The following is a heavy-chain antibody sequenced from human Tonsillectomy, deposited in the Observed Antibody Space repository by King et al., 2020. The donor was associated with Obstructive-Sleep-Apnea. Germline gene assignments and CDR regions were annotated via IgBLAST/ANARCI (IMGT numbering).Heavy chain of an antibody. D-gene: IGHD6-13*01. V-gene: IGHV4-34*01. Sequence: VQLQQWGAGLLKPSETLFLTCAAFGGSFSDYYWSWIRQPPGQGLEWIGEINHSGSTNYNPSLKSRVTISVDTSKNQFSLKLNSVTAADTAVYYCARGSGAAAVNWFDPWGQGTLVTVSS. J-gene: IGHJ5*02. CDR1: GGSFSDYY. CDR2: INHSGST. CDR3: ARGSGAAAVNWFDP.